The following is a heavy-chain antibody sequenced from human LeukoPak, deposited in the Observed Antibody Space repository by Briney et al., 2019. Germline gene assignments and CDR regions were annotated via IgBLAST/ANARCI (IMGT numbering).Heavy chain of an antibody. J-gene: IGHJ4*02. CDR1: GFTVSHNY. Sequence: GGSLRLSCAASGFTVSHNYMTWIRQAPEKGLEWVSVIYTGGSTYYADSVKGRFTISRDNSKNTLYLRMNSLKAEDTAVYYCARAMDYGSGSYYPDNWGQGTLVTVSS. CDR3: ARAMDYGSGSYYPDN. V-gene: IGHV3-66*01. D-gene: IGHD3-10*01. CDR2: IYTGGST.